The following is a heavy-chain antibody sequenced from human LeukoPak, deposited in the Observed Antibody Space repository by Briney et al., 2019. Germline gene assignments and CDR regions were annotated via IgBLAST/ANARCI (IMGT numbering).Heavy chain of an antibody. CDR3: ARLGSSAAGSWYYYYGMDV. D-gene: IGHD6-13*01. CDR1: GYSFTSYW. CDR2: IYPGDSDT. Sequence: GESLKISCKGSGYSFTSYWIGWVRQMPGKGLEWMGIIYPGDSDTRYSPSFQGQVTISADKSISTAYLQWSSLKASDTAMYYCARLGSSAAGSWYYYYGMDVWGQGTTVTVSS. J-gene: IGHJ6*02. V-gene: IGHV5-51*01.